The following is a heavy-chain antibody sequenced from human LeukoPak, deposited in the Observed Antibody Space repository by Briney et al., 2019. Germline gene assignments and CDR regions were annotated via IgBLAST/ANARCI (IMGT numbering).Heavy chain of an antibody. V-gene: IGHV4-39*07. D-gene: IGHD2-15*01. J-gene: IGHJ6*02. Sequence: PSETLSLTCTVSGGSISSSSYYWGWIRQPPGKGLEWIGSIYYSGSTYYNPSLKSRVTISVDTSKNQFSLKLSSVTAADTAVYYCARADCSGGSCYYGMDVWGQGTTVTVSS. CDR2: IYYSGST. CDR3: ARADCSGGSCYYGMDV. CDR1: GGSISSSSYY.